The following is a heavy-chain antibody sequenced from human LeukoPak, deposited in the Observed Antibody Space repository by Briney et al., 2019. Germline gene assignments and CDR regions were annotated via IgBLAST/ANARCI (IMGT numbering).Heavy chain of an antibody. D-gene: IGHD4-17*01. J-gene: IGHJ4*02. V-gene: IGHV3-33*01. Sequence: GGSLRLSCAASGFTFSSYGMHWVRQAPGKGLEWVAVIGYDGSNKYYADSVKGRFTISRDNSKNTLYLQMNSLRAEDTAVYYCARAERTGYGDYYYFDYWGQGTLVTVSS. CDR3: ARAERTGYGDYYYFDY. CDR2: IGYDGSNK. CDR1: GFTFSSYG.